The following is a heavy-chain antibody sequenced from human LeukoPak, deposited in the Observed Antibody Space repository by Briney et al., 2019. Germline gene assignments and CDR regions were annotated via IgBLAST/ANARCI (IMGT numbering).Heavy chain of an antibody. CDR3: ARAIKQQLVTLYYYYYMDV. Sequence: PSETLSLTCAVYGGSFSGYYWSWIRQPPGRGLEWIGEINHSGSTNYNPSLKSRVTISVDTSKNQFSLKLSSVTAADTAVYHCARAIKQQLVTLYYYYYMDVWGKGTTVTVSS. J-gene: IGHJ6*03. CDR1: GGSFSGYY. V-gene: IGHV4-34*01. CDR2: INHSGST. D-gene: IGHD6-13*01.